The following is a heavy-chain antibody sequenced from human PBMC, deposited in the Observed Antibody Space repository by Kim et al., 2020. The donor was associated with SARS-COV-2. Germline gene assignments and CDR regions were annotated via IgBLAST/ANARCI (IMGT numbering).Heavy chain of an antibody. CDR2: INHSGST. CDR3: ARGFAYSSGWYLEAYYYYGMDV. CDR1: GGSFSGYY. D-gene: IGHD6-19*01. Sequence: SETLSLTCAVYGGSFSGYYWSWIRQPPGKGLEWIGEINHSGSTNYNPSLKSRVTISVDTSKNQFSLKLSSVTAADTAVYYCARGFAYSSGWYLEAYYYYGMDVWGQGTTVTVSS. J-gene: IGHJ6*02. V-gene: IGHV4-34*01.